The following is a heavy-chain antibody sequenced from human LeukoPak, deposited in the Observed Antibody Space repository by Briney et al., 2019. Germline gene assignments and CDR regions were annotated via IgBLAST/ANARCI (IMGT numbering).Heavy chain of an antibody. Sequence: GGSLRLSCAASGFTFSSYAMHWVRQAPGKGLEYVSAISSNGGSTYYANSVKGRFTISRDNSKNTLYLQMGSLRAEDMAVYYCARDYYDSSGAFDYWGQGTLVTVSS. CDR2: ISSNGGST. CDR3: ARDYYDSSGAFDY. CDR1: GFTFSSYA. V-gene: IGHV3-64*01. D-gene: IGHD3-22*01. J-gene: IGHJ4*02.